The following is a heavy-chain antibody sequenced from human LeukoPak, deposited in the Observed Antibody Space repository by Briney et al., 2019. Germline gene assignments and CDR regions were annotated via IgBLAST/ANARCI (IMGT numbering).Heavy chain of an antibody. CDR2: IIPIFGTA. CDR3: ARMDGYNVIDY. CDR1: GGTFSSYA. Sequence: ASVKVSCKASGGTFSSYAISWVRQAPGQGLEWMGGIIPIFGTANYAQKFQGRVTMTRDTSTSTVYMELSSLRSEDTAVHYCARMDGYNVIDYWGQGTLVTVSS. J-gene: IGHJ4*02. V-gene: IGHV1-69*05. D-gene: IGHD5-24*01.